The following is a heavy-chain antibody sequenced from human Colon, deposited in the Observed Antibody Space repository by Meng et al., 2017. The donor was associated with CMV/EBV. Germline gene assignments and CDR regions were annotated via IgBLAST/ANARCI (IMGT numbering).Heavy chain of an antibody. Sequence: ASVKVSCKATGGTFSSYGISWVRQAPGQGLEWMGWISAYNGNTNYAQKLQGRVTMTTDTSTSTAYMELRSLRSDDTAVYYCARVYSGTTEGDHYYGMDVWGQGTTVTVSS. J-gene: IGHJ6*02. CDR2: ISAYNGNT. D-gene: IGHD1-7*01. CDR1: GGTFSSYG. V-gene: IGHV1-18*01. CDR3: ARVYSGTTEGDHYYGMDV.